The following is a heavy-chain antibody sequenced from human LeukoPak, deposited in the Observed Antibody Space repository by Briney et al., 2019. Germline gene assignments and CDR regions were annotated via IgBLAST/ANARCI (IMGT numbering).Heavy chain of an antibody. J-gene: IGHJ6*02. V-gene: IGHV1-69*04. Sequence: SVKVSFKTSGGTFSSSAITWVRQAPGQGLEWMGRIIPVLNITTYAQKFQGRVTITADTSTSTAYMELSSLRSEETAVYYCARDQGLTAPPPYGLDVWGQGTTVTVSS. CDR2: IIPVLNIT. D-gene: IGHD5-18*01. CDR3: ARDQGLTAPPPYGLDV. CDR1: GGTFSSSA.